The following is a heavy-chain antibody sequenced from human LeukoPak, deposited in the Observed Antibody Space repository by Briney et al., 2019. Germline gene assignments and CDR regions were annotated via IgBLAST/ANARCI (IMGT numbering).Heavy chain of an antibody. CDR1: GFTFSSYA. CDR3: AKVMVPAATPRYMDV. Sequence: GGSLRLSCAASGFTFSSYAMSWVRQAPGKGLECVSAISGSGGSTYYAHSEKGRFTISRDDSKNTLYLQMNSVRAEDTAVYYCAKVMVPAATPRYMDVSGEGTTVTGS. J-gene: IGHJ6*03. V-gene: IGHV3-23*01. CDR2: ISGSGGST. D-gene: IGHD2-2*01.